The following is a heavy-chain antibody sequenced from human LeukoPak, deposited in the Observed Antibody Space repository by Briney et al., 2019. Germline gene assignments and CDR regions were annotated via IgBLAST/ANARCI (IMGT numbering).Heavy chain of an antibody. D-gene: IGHD2-2*01. CDR1: GGSFSGYY. J-gene: IGHJ5*02. CDR2: INHSGST. CDR3: ARAYCSSTSCYVNWFDP. Sequence: SETLSLTCAVYGGSFSGYYWSWIRQPPGKGLEWIGEINHSGSTNYNPSLKSRVTISVDTSKNQCSLKLSSVTAADTAVYYCARAYCSSTSCYVNWFDPWGQGTLVTVSS. V-gene: IGHV4-34*01.